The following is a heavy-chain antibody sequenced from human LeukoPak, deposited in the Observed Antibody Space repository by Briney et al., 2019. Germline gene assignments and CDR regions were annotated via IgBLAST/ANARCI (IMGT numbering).Heavy chain of an antibody. D-gene: IGHD3-16*02. CDR2: INHSAST. V-gene: IGHV4-34*01. CDR1: GASFSGYD. J-gene: IGHJ4*02. Sequence: SETLSLTCAVYGASFSGYDWSSIRQPPGKGLEWIEEINHSASTNYNPSLKSQVTISVHTSKHKCCVKLCAVTAANTAVYYCARVMFPYDDVWGSYRVNPTRGLFDYWGQGTLVTVSS. CDR3: ARVMFPYDDVWGSYRVNPTRGLFDY.